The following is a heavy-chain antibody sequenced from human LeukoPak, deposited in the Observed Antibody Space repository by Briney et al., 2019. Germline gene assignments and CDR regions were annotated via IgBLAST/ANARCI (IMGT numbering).Heavy chain of an antibody. V-gene: IGHV3-53*01. Sequence: GGSLRLSCAASGFTVSSNQMSWVRQAPGKGLEWVSIIYSGGSTYYADSVKGRFTISRDNSKNTLYLQMNSLRAEDTAVYYCARHSGDPHFDYWGQGTLVTVSS. CDR2: IYSGGST. D-gene: IGHD7-27*01. CDR3: ARHSGDPHFDY. CDR1: GFTVSSNQ. J-gene: IGHJ4*02.